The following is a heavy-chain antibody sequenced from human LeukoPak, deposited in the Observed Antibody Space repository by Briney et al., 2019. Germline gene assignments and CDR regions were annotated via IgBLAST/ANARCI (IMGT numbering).Heavy chain of an antibody. D-gene: IGHD4-17*01. Sequence: SETLSLTCTVSGGSITSYYWNWIRQPPGKGLEWIGYIYYSGTTNFNPSLKSRVTMSVDTSRNHFSLQLSSVTAADTAVYCCAIVRGAGGDYFFDYWGQGTLVTVSS. J-gene: IGHJ4*02. CDR3: AIVRGAGGDYFFDY. CDR1: GGSITSYY. CDR2: IYYSGTT. V-gene: IGHV4-59*01.